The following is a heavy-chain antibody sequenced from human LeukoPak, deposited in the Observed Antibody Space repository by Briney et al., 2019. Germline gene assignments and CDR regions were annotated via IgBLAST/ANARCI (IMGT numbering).Heavy chain of an antibody. CDR2: INPNNGGT. V-gene: IGHV1-2*02. CDR1: GYTFSDHF. D-gene: IGHD2-15*01. Sequence: ASLKVSSTASGYTFSDHFMHWVRQAPGQGLEWMAWINPNNGGTSFAQQFQGRVTMTRDSSISTVYMELSRLRSDDTAVYYCASLYCTGGSCYTWFDYWGQGTLVTVSS. J-gene: IGHJ4*02. CDR3: ASLYCTGGSCYTWFDY.